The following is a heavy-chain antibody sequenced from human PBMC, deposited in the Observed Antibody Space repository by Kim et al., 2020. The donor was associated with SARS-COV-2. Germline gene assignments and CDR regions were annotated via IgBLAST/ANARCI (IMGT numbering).Heavy chain of an antibody. V-gene: IGHV3-53*01. CDR3: ARSNLGYCSGGSCYDAFDI. J-gene: IGHJ3*02. Sequence: GRFTISRDNSKNTLYLQMNSLRAEDTAVYYCARSNLGYCSGGSCYDAFDIWGQGTMVTVSS. D-gene: IGHD2-15*01.